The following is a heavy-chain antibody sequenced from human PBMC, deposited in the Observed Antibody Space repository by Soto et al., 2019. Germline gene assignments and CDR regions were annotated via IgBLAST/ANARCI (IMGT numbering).Heavy chain of an antibody. CDR2: ISAYNGNT. CDR3: ARDGEVAVAGTYYGMDV. CDR1: GYTFTSYG. J-gene: IGHJ6*02. D-gene: IGHD6-19*01. V-gene: IGHV1-18*01. Sequence: QVQLVQSGAEVKKPGASVKVSCKASGYTFTSYGISWVRQAPGQGLEWMGWISAYNGNTNYAQKLQGRVTMTTDTSTSTAYMELRSLRSDDTYVYYCARDGEVAVAGTYYGMDVWGQGTTVTVSS.